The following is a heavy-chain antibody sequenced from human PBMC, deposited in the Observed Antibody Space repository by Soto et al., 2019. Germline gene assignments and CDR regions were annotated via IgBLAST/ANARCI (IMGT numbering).Heavy chain of an antibody. CDR3: ARGDYGTGGYPFPYFDY. CDR1: GYSFTGYY. D-gene: IGHD2-8*02. J-gene: IGHJ4*02. Sequence: HEHLVQSGAEVKRPGASLKVSCKASGYSFTGYYIHWVRQAPGHGLEWMGWINPDSGATNYAQNFQGRVTLTSDTSISTGSMDLTSLTSADTAVYYCARGDYGTGGYPFPYFDYWGQGTLVIVSS. V-gene: IGHV1-2*02. CDR2: INPDSGAT.